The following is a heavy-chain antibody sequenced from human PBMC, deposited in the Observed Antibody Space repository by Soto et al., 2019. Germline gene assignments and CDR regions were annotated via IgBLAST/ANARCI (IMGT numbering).Heavy chain of an antibody. Sequence: QITLKESGPTLVKPTQTLTLTCTFSGFSLSTSGVGVGWIRQPPGKALEWLALIYWDDDKRYSPSLKSRLTIXKXTAKNQVVLTMTNMDPVDTATYYCAQSSETSYGMDVWGQGTTVTVSS. CDR2: IYWDDDK. V-gene: IGHV2-5*02. CDR1: GFSLSTSGVG. CDR3: AQSSETSYGMDV. J-gene: IGHJ6*02.